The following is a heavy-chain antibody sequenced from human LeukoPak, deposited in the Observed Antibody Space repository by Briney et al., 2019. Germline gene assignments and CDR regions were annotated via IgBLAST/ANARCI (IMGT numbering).Heavy chain of an antibody. D-gene: IGHD2-2*02. CDR3: AKHCSSASCYRFDY. V-gene: IGHV3-9*01. CDR1: GFTFDDYA. CDR2: ISWNSGSI. Sequence: GGSLRLSCAASGFTFDDYAMHWVRQAPGKGLEWVSGISWNSGSIGYADSVKGRFTISRDNSKNTLYLQMNSLRAEDTAVYYCAKHCSSASCYRFDYWGQGTPVTVSS. J-gene: IGHJ4*02.